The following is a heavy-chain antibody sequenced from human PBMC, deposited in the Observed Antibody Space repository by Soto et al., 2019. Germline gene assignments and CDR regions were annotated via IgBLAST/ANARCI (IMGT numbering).Heavy chain of an antibody. D-gene: IGHD2-2*01. CDR1: GGSISSGDYY. J-gene: IGHJ4*02. CDR2: IYYSGST. Sequence: SETLSLTCTVSGGSISSGDYYWSWIRQPPGKGLEWIGYIYYSGSTYYNPSLKSRVTISVDTSKNQFSLKLSSVTAADTAVYYCARAPYCSSTSCYVSRWDFDYWGQGTLVTVSS. V-gene: IGHV4-30-4*01. CDR3: ARAPYCSSTSCYVSRWDFDY.